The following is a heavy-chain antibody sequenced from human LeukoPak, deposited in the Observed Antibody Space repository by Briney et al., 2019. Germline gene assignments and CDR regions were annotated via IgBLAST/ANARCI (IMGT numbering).Heavy chain of an antibody. CDR1: GYTFSSYA. CDR3: AKLGGHPLHNYVGV. J-gene: IGHJ6*03. Sequence: GGSLRLSCAASGYTFSSYAMSWVRQAPGKGLEWVSGILDSGYSTYYANSVKGRFTISRDNSNNTLYLQMNGLRAEDTAVYYCAKLGGHPLHNYVGVWGKGTTVAVSS. D-gene: IGHD3-16*01. V-gene: IGHV3-23*01. CDR2: ILDSGYST.